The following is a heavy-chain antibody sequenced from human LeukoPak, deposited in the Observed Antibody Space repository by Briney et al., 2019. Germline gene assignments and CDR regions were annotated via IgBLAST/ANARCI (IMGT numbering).Heavy chain of an antibody. J-gene: IGHJ4*02. Sequence: GRSLRLSCAASGFTFDDYAMHWVRQAPGKGLKWVSGISWNSGSIGYADSVKGRFTISRDNAKNSLYLQMNSLRAEDTALYYCAKALYYDSSGYSPFDYWGQGNLVTVSS. CDR2: ISWNSGSI. D-gene: IGHD3-22*01. CDR3: AKALYYDSSGYSPFDY. CDR1: GFTFDDYA. V-gene: IGHV3-9*01.